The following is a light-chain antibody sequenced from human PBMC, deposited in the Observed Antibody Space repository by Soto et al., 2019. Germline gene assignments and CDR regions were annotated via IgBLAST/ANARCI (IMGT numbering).Light chain of an antibody. J-gene: IGKJ5*01. CDR3: QHADSFPLIT. V-gene: IGKV1-12*01. CDR1: EDISTW. Sequence: IHMTLSPSSVSASVGHRVTIICRSSEDISTWLAWYQQKPGKAPKLLVYVASSLQSGVPSRFSGSGSGTDFTLTISSLQPEDFATYYCQHADSFPLITFGQGTRLEIK. CDR2: VAS.